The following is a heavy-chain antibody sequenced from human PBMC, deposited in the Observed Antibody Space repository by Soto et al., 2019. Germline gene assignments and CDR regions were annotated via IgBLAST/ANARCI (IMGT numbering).Heavy chain of an antibody. V-gene: IGHV6-1*01. CDR2: TYYRSKWYN. Sequence: QSQTLSLTCAISGDSVSSNSAAWNWIRQSPSRGLEWLGRTYYRSKWYNDYAVSVKSRITINPDTSKNQFSLQLNSVTPEDTAVYYCARARWPDGEDYYYGMDVWGQGTTVTVSS. CDR3: ARARWPDGEDYYYGMDV. CDR1: GDSVSSNSAA. J-gene: IGHJ6*02.